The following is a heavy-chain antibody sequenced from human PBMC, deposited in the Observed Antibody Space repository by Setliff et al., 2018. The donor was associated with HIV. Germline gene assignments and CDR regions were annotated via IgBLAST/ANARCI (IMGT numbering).Heavy chain of an antibody. CDR3: ARSVIGYYYYGMDV. D-gene: IGHD3-10*01. J-gene: IGHJ6*02. CDR1: GFTFSSYA. Sequence: PRGSLRLSCAASGFTFSSYAMHWVRQAPGKGLEWVAVISYDGSNKYYADSVKGRFTISRDNSKNTLYLQMNSLRAEDTAVYYCARSVIGYYYYGMDVWGQGTLVTVSS. CDR2: ISYDGSNK. V-gene: IGHV3-30*01.